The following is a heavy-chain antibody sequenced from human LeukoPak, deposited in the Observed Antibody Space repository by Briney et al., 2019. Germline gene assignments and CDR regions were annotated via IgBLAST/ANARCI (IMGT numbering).Heavy chain of an antibody. J-gene: IGHJ4*02. CDR2: TSYTGSS. Sequence: PSQTLSLTCTVSGASISSVGYYWSWIRQHPGKGLEWIGFTSYTGSSYYNSSLQSRVLISRDTFKNQFSLKMNSVIVADTAMYYCARGDYWGRGTLVTVSS. CDR1: GASISSVGYY. V-gene: IGHV4-31*03. CDR3: ARGDY.